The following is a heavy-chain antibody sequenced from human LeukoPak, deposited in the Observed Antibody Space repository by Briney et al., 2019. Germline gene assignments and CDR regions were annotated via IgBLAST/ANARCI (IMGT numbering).Heavy chain of an antibody. J-gene: IGHJ3*02. CDR2: ISAYNGNT. V-gene: IGHV1-18*01. CDR1: GYTFTSYG. D-gene: IGHD3-3*01. Sequence: ASVKVSCKASGYTFTSYGISWVRQAPGQGLEWMGWISAYNGNTNYAQKLQGRVTMTTDTSTSTAYMELRSLRSDDTAVYYCAREIWDFWSGRRAGGDAFDIWGQGTMVTVSS. CDR3: AREIWDFWSGRRAGGDAFDI.